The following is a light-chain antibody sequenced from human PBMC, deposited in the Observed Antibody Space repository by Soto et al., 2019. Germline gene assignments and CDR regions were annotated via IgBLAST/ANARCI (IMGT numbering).Light chain of an antibody. J-gene: IGKJ1*01. CDR2: AAT. V-gene: IGKV1-39*01. CDR1: QSISAH. CDR3: QQGYTTPGT. Sequence: DIQMTPSPSSLSASVGDRVTITCRASQSISAHLNWYQQKPGKAPKVLIYAATNLESGVPSRFSGSGSGTEFTLTISSLQREDFATYYCQQGYTTPGTFGQGTKVDIK.